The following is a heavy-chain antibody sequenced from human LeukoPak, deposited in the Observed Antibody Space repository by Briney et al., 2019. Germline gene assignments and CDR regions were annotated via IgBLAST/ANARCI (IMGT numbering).Heavy chain of an antibody. J-gene: IGHJ4*02. Sequence: SETLSLTCTVSGGSISSYYWSWIRQPPGKGLEWIGYIYYSGSTNYNPSLKSRVTISVDTSKNQFSLKLCSVTAADTAVYYCARSVAAADLRLFDYWGQGALVTVSS. D-gene: IGHD6-13*01. V-gene: IGHV4-59*01. CDR1: GGSISSYY. CDR3: ARSVAAADLRLFDY. CDR2: IYYSGST.